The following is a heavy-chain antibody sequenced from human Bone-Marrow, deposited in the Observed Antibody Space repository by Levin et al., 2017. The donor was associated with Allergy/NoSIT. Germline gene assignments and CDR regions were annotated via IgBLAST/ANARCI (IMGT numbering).Heavy chain of an antibody. D-gene: IGHD3-22*01. CDR3: ARDLRDSSGYYPNYYYYYGMDV. J-gene: IGHJ6*02. CDR2: ISSSSSTI. Sequence: GESLKISCAASGFTFSSYSMNWVRQAPGKGLEWVSYISSSSSTIYYADSVKGRFTISRDNAKNSLYLQMNSLRDEDTAVYYCARDLRDSSGYYPNYYYYYGMDVWGQGTTVTVSS. V-gene: IGHV3-48*02. CDR1: GFTFSSYS.